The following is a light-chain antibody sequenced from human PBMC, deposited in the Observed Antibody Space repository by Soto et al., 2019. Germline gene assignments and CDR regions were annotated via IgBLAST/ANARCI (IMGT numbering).Light chain of an antibody. CDR1: PSISGTY. V-gene: IGKV3-20*01. CDR2: RAS. J-gene: IGKJ1*01. CDR3: QHYGSSPRT. Sequence: EIVLTQSPGTLSLSPGERATLSCRASPSISGTYLAWYRLKSGQAPRLLIYRASSRATGIPDRFSGSGSGTDFTLTISRLEPEDFALYYCQHYGSSPRTFGQGTRVDIK.